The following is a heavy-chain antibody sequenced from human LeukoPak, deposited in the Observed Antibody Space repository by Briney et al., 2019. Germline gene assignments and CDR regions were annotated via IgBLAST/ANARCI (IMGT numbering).Heavy chain of an antibody. CDR3: ARGPLKINTIIGTLSPRGYFDY. V-gene: IGHV1-69*01. Sequence: SVKVSCKASGGTFSSYAISWVRQAPGQGLEWMGGIIPIFGTANYAQKFQGRVTITADESTSTAYMELSSLRSEDTAVYYCARGPLKINTIIGTLSPRGYFDYRGQGTLVTVSS. CDR2: IIPIFGTA. D-gene: IGHD5-12*01. CDR1: GGTFSSYA. J-gene: IGHJ4*02.